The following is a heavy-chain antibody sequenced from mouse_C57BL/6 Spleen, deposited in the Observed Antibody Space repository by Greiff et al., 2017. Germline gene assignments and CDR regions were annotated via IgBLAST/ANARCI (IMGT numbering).Heavy chain of an antibody. CDR2: IDPSDSET. CDR3: ARDGYSLFDV. V-gene: IGHV1-52*01. Sequence: QVQLQQPGAELVRPGSSVKLSCKASGYTFTSYWMHWVKQRPIQGLEWIGNIDPSDSETHYNQKFKDKATLTVDKSSSTAYMQLSSLPSEDSAVYSCARDGYSLFDVWGKGTTVTVSS. D-gene: IGHD2-3*01. CDR1: GYTFTSYW. J-gene: IGHJ1*03.